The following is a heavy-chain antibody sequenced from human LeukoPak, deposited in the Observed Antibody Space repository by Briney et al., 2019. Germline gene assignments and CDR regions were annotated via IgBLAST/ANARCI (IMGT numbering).Heavy chain of an antibody. J-gene: IGHJ5*02. CDR1: GFTFSSYA. V-gene: IGHV3-23*01. CDR2: ISGSGGST. CDR3: ARGIAVALNWFDP. Sequence: GGSLRLSCAASGFTFSSYAMSWVRQAPWKGLEWVSAISGSGGSTYYSDSVKGRFTISRDNSKNTLYLQMNSLRAEDTAVYYCARGIAVALNWFDPWGQGTLVTVSS. D-gene: IGHD6-19*01.